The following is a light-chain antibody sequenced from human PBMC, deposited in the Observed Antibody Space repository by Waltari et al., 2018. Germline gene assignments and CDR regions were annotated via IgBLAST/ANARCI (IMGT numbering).Light chain of an antibody. CDR3: QQYNNWPRT. J-gene: IGKJ2*01. V-gene: IGKV3-15*01. CDR1: QSVGGN. CDR2: GAS. Sequence: ETVMTQSPAPLSVSPGERVTLSCRASQSVGGNLAWYQQKPGQAPRLLIYGASTRATGIPARFSGSGSGTEFTLTISSLQSEDFAVYYCQQYNNWPRTFGQGTKLEI.